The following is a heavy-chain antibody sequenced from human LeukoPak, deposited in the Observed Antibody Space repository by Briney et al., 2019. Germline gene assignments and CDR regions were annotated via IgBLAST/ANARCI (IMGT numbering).Heavy chain of an antibody. J-gene: IGHJ5*02. CDR1: GDSISSSH. D-gene: IGHD2-2*01. CDR2: IYKDGST. V-gene: IGHV4-59*08. CDR3: ARRVTEGIPVNEGNGFDP. Sequence: SETLSLTCTVSGDSISSSHWSWIRQSPGKGLEWIGRIYKDGSTIYNPSLKSRVTISIDTSRNQFSLKLTSVTAADTAAYYCARRVTEGIPVNEGNGFDPWGQGTLVTVSS.